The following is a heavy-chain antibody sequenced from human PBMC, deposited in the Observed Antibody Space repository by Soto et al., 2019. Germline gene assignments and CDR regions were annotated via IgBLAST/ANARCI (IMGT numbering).Heavy chain of an antibody. Sequence: EVQLLESGGGLVQPGGSLRLSCAASGFTFSSYAMSWVRQAPGKGLEWVSAIVGSADITYYADSVKGRFTISRDNSKNTVFLQMNSLRAEDTAVHYCAKGFNSGWFQSFDYWGQGSLVTVSS. J-gene: IGHJ4*02. D-gene: IGHD6-19*01. CDR2: IVGSADIT. CDR1: GFTFSSYA. CDR3: AKGFNSGWFQSFDY. V-gene: IGHV3-23*01.